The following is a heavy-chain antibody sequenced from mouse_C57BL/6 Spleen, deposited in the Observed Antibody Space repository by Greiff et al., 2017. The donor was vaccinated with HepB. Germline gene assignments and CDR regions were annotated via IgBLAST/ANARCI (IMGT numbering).Heavy chain of an antibody. CDR3: ARAYGSSYGGWYFDV. V-gene: IGHV1-81*01. CDR2: IYPRRGNT. CDR1: GYTFTSYG. D-gene: IGHD1-1*01. Sequence: VQLQQSGAELARPGASVKLSCKASGYTFTSYGISWVKQRTGQGLEWIGEIYPRRGNTYYNEKFKGKATLTADKSSSTAYMELRSLTSEDSAVYFCARAYGSSYGGWYFDVWGTGTTVTVSS. J-gene: IGHJ1*03.